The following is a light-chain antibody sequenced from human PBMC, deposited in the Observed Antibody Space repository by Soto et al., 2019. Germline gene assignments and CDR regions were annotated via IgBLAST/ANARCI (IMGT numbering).Light chain of an antibody. J-gene: IGLJ1*01. CDR2: EVS. V-gene: IGLV2-18*02. CDR1: SSDVGSYNR. Sequence: LTQPPSVSGSPGQSVTISCSGTSSDVGSYNRVSWYQQPPGTAPKLMIYEVSNRPSGVPDRFSGSKSGNTASLTISGLQAEDEADYYCSSFTSSSTYVFGTGTKVTVL. CDR3: SSFTSSSTYV.